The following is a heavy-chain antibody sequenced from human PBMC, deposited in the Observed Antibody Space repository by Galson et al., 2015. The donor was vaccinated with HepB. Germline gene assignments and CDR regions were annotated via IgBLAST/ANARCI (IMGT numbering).Heavy chain of an antibody. J-gene: IGHJ3*02. V-gene: IGHV4-34*01. CDR2: INHSGST. CDR1: GGSFSGYY. CDR3: ARALTMVRGEDAFDI. D-gene: IGHD3-10*01. Sequence: LSLTCAVYGGSFSGYYWSWIRQPPGKGLEWIGEINHSGSTNYNPSLKSRVTISVDTSKNQFSLKLSSVTAADTAVYYCARALTMVRGEDAFDIWGQGTMVTVSS.